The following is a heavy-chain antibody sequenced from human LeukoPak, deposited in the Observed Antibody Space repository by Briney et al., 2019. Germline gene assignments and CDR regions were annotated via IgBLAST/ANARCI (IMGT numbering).Heavy chain of an antibody. D-gene: IGHD5-12*01. CDR2: INSDGSST. CDR1: GFSFGSYW. Sequence: PGGSLRLSCAASGFSFGSYWMHWVRQAPGKGLVWVSRINSDGSSTTYADSVKGRFTISRDNAKNTLYLQMNSLRVEDTAVYYCAREGRVSGYDFDYWGQGNLVTVSS. V-gene: IGHV3-74*01. CDR3: AREGRVSGYDFDY. J-gene: IGHJ4*02.